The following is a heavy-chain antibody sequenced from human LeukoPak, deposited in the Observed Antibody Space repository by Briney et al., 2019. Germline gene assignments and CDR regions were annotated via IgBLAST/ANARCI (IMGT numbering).Heavy chain of an antibody. CDR2: IRSKANSYAT. CDR1: GFTFSGSA. J-gene: IGHJ4*02. Sequence: GGSLRLSCAASGFTFSGSAMHWDRQASGKGLEWVGRIRSKANSYATAYAASVKGRFTISRDDSKNTAYLQMNSLKTEDTAVYYCTRDLLEFGDYGGNLSDYWGQGTLVTVSS. CDR3: TRDLLEFGDYGGNLSDY. D-gene: IGHD4-23*01. V-gene: IGHV3-73*01.